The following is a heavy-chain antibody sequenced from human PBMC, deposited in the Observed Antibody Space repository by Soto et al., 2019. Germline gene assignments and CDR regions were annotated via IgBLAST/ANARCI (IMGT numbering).Heavy chain of an antibody. CDR2: IIPIFGTA. Sequence: GASVKVSCKASGGTFSSYAISWVRQAPGQGLEWMGGIIPIFGTANYAQKFQGRVTITADESTSTAYMELSSLRSEDTAVYYCARPRRAARNLIFYYYYGMDVWGQGTTVTSP. CDR1: GGTFSSYA. J-gene: IGHJ6*02. D-gene: IGHD6-6*01. V-gene: IGHV1-69*13. CDR3: ARPRRAARNLIFYYYYGMDV.